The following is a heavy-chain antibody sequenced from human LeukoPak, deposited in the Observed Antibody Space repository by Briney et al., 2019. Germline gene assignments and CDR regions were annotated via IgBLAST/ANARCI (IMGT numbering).Heavy chain of an antibody. V-gene: IGHV4-34*01. D-gene: IGHD3-3*01. Sequence: PSETLSLTCAVYGGSFSGYYWSWIRQPPGKGLEWIGEINHSGSTNYNPSLKSRVTISVDTSKNQFSLKLSSVTAADTAVYYCARGRSYDFWSGYYIGQLAYFDYWGQGTLVTDSS. CDR3: ARGRSYDFWSGYYIGQLAYFDY. J-gene: IGHJ4*02. CDR2: INHSGST. CDR1: GGSFSGYY.